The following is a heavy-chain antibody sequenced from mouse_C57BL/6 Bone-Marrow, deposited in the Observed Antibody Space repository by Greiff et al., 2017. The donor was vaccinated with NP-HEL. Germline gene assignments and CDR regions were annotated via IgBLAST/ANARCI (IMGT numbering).Heavy chain of an antibody. D-gene: IGHD1-1*01. Sequence: QVQLQQSGPELVKPGASVKISCKASGYAFSSSWMTWVKQRPGTGLEWIGRLYPGDGVTNYNGKFKGKATLTADKSSSTAYMQLSSLTSEESAVYFCARLGLLGAYGGQGTLVTVSA. CDR2: LYPGDGVT. V-gene: IGHV1-82*01. CDR1: GYAFSSSW. J-gene: IGHJ3*01. CDR3: ARLGLLGAY.